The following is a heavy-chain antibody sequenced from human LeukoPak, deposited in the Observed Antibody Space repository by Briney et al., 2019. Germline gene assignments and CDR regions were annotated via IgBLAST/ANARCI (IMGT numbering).Heavy chain of an antibody. CDR1: GFTFSSYS. V-gene: IGHV3-21*01. CDR3: ARAYGSGSFHFDY. CDR2: ISSSSSYI. Sequence: PGGSLRLSCAASGFTFSSYSMNWVRQAPGKGLEWVSSISSSSSYIYYADSVKGRFTISRDNAKNSLYLQMNSLRAEDTAVYYCARAYGSGSFHFDYWGQGTLVTVSS. J-gene: IGHJ4*02. D-gene: IGHD3-10*01.